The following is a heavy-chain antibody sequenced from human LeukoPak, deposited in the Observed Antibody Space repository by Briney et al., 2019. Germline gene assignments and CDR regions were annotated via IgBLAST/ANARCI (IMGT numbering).Heavy chain of an antibody. CDR1: GLAFRTYG. CDR3: ATDGPPEEVVAATFDH. J-gene: IGHJ4*02. D-gene: IGHD2-15*01. Sequence: PGGSLRLSCAASGLAFRTYGMHWVRHAPGKGLEWVAVISYDGRNRNYADSVKGRFTISRDDSRNTLYLQLNSLRAEDTAVYYCATDGPPEEVVAATFDHWGQGTLVTVPS. CDR2: ISYDGRNR. V-gene: IGHV3-33*03.